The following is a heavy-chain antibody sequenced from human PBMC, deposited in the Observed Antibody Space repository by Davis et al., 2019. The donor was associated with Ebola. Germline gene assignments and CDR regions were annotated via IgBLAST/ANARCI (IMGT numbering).Heavy chain of an antibody. CDR2: INPNSGGT. Sequence: ASVKVSCKASGYTFTGYYMHWVRQAPGQGLEWMGWINPNSGGTNYAQKFQGRVTMTRDTSISTAYMELSRLRSDDTAVYYCARVRRNFWSGYYGGPLDYWGQGTLVTVSS. V-gene: IGHV1-2*02. CDR3: ARVRRNFWSGYYGGPLDY. CDR1: GYTFTGYY. J-gene: IGHJ4*02. D-gene: IGHD3-3*01.